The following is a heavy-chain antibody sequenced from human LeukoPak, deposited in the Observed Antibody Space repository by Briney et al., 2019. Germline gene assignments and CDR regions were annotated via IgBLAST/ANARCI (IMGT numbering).Heavy chain of an antibody. Sequence: SETLSLTCTVSGGSISSYYWSWIRQPPGKGLEWIGYIYYSGSTNYNPSHKSRVTISVDTSKNQFSLKLSSVTAADTAVYYCARLGCSSTSCYVGNYYYYGMDVWGQGTTVTVSS. V-gene: IGHV4-59*08. CDR2: IYYSGST. J-gene: IGHJ6*02. CDR1: GGSISSYY. CDR3: ARLGCSSTSCYVGNYYYYGMDV. D-gene: IGHD2-2*01.